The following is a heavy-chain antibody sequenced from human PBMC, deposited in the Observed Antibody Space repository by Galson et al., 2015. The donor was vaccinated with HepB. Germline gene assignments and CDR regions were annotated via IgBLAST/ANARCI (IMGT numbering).Heavy chain of an antibody. D-gene: IGHD3-10*01. J-gene: IGHJ5*02. CDR1: GGTFSSYA. CDR2: IIPILGIA. Sequence: SVKVSCKAYGGTFSSYAISWVRQAPGQGLEWMGRIIPILGIANYAQKFQGRVTFTADKSTSTAYMELSSLRSEDTAVYYCARDPNYYGSGSPWGQGTLVTVSS. V-gene: IGHV1-69*04. CDR3: ARDPNYYGSGSP.